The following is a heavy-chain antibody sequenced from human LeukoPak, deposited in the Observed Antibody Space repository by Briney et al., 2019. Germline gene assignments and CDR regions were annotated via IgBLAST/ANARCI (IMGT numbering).Heavy chain of an antibody. Sequence: GGSLRLSCAASGFTVSSNYMSWVRQAPGKGLEWVSVIYSGGSTYYADSVKGRFTISRDNSKNTLYLQMNSLRAEDTAVYYCARSATVTTGLYYYGMDVWGQGTTVTVSS. V-gene: IGHV3-66*01. CDR2: IYSGGST. CDR1: GFTVSSNY. J-gene: IGHJ6*02. D-gene: IGHD4-17*01. CDR3: ARSATVTTGLYYYGMDV.